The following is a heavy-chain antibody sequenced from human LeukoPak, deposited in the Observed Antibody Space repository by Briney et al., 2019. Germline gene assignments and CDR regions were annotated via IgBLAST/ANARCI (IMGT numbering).Heavy chain of an antibody. CDR3: ARLIVVVPAAYSNGMDV. J-gene: IGHJ6*02. V-gene: IGHV2-5*01. CDR1: GFSLSTSGVG. D-gene: IGHD2-2*01. CDR2: IYWSDDK. Sequence: SGPTLVKPTQTLTLTCTFSGFSLSTSGVGVGWIRQPPGKALEWLALIYWSDDKRYSPSLKSRLTITKDTSKNQVVLTMTNMDPVDTATYYCARLIVVVPAAYSNGMDVWGQGTTVTVSS.